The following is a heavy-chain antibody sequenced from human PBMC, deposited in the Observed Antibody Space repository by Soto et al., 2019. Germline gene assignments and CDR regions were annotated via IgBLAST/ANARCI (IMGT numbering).Heavy chain of an antibody. CDR3: ARDAIRGSAAMKTY. CDR2: IYHSGTT. J-gene: IGHJ4*02. CDR1: DFSISSGHY. V-gene: IGHV4-38-2*02. Sequence: SETLSLTCAVSDFSISSGHYWGWIRQPPGKGLEWIGSIYHSGTTYNNPSLKSRVTMSVDTSKNQFSLILSSVSAAGTAVYYCARDAIRGSAAMKTYWGLGTLVTVSS.